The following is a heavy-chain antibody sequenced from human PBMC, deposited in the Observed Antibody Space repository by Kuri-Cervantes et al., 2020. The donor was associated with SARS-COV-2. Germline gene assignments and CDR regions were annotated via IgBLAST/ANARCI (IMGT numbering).Heavy chain of an antibody. CDR2: RNPNSGKI. V-gene: IGHV1-8*01. J-gene: IGHJ4*03. CDR1: EYTFTSYD. D-gene: IGHD6-6*01. CDR3: ARGEYHFDY. Sequence: ASVKVSCKASEYTFTSYDINWVRQATGQGLEWMGWRNPNSGKIGHAQKFQGRVTMTRNTSISTAYMELSSLRSEDTAVYYCARGEYHFDYWGKGTTVTVSS.